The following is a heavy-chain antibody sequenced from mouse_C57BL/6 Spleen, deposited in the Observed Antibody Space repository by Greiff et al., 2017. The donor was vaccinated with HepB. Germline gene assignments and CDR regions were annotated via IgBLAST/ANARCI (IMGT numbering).Heavy chain of an antibody. J-gene: IGHJ3*01. CDR3: ARSGGYDRFAY. V-gene: IGHV1-26*01. Sequence: VQLQQSGPELVKPGASVKISCKASGYTFTDYYMNWVKQSHGKSLEWIGDINPNNGGTSYNQKFKGKATLTVDKSSSTAYMELRSLTSEDSAVYYCARSGGYDRFAYWGQGTLVTVSA. CDR2: INPNNGGT. D-gene: IGHD2-2*01. CDR1: GYTFTDYY.